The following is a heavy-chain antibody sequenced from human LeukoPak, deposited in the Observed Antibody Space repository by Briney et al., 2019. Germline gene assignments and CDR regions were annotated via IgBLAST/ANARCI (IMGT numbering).Heavy chain of an antibody. CDR1: GDSISSDYY. D-gene: IGHD3-10*01. CDR2: SYHSGTT. J-gene: IGHJ6*03. V-gene: IGHV4-38-2*02. CDR3: ARDGWAHRPYYYMDV. Sequence: KPSETLSLTCTVSGDSISSDYYWGWIRLVPGKGLEWIGTSYHSGTTHYNPSLQSRVAISVDTSKNQFSLKLTSVTAADTATYYCARDGWAHRPYYYMDVWGKGTTVTVSS.